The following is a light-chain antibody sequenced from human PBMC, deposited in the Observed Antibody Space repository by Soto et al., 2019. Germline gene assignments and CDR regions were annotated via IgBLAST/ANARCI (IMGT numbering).Light chain of an antibody. CDR1: SSDVGSYNL. V-gene: IGLV2-23*03. CDR2: EGS. J-gene: IGLJ1*01. CDR3: CSYAGSSTFSYV. Sequence: QSVLTQPASVSGSPGQSITISCTGTSSDVGSYNLVSWYQQHPGKAHKLMIYEGSKRPSGVSNRFSGSKPGKTASLTISGLQAEDEADYYCCSYAGSSTFSYVFGTGTKVTVL.